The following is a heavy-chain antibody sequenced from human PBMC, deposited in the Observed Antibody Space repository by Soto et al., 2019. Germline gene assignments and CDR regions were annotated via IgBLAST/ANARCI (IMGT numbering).Heavy chain of an antibody. CDR3: AHRPAYDISTGYYPFDY. CDR1: GYTFTGHY. J-gene: IGHJ4*02. Sequence: GASVKVSCKASGYTFTGHYIHWVRQAPGQGPEWMGEIGPASGDTRYAQKFQGRVTMTRDTSITTVYMELTNVDPVDTATYYCAHRPAYDISTGYYPFDYWGQGSLVTVSS. D-gene: IGHD3-9*01. V-gene: IGHV1-2*02. CDR2: IGPASGDT.